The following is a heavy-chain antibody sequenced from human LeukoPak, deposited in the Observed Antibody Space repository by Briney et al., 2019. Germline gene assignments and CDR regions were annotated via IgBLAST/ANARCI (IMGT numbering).Heavy chain of an antibody. CDR1: GYTFTGYY. CDR3: ASATTYCGADCYPLDAFDI. V-gene: IGHV1-2*02. J-gene: IGHJ3*02. Sequence: ASVKVSCKASGYTFTGYYMHWVRQAPGQGLEWMGWINPNSGGTNYAQKFLGRITMTRDTSITTAYMELSGLRSDDTAVYYCASATTYCGADCYPLDAFDIWGQGTMVTVSS. D-gene: IGHD2-21*02. CDR2: INPNSGGT.